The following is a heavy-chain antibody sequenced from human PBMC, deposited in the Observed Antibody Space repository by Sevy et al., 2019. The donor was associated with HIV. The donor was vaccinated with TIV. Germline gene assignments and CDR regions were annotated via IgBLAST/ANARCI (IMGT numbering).Heavy chain of an antibody. CDR1: EFIFSDYY. Sequence: GGSLRLSCAASEFIFSDYYMSWVRQAPGKGLEWVSSISGSSSYIFYADSVKGRFTISRDNAKNSLYLQMNSLRAEDTAVYYCARGRGDPRADCFDYWGQGTLVTVSS. CDR3: ARGRGDPRADCFDY. D-gene: IGHD2-21*02. J-gene: IGHJ4*02. CDR2: ISGSSSYI. V-gene: IGHV3-21*01.